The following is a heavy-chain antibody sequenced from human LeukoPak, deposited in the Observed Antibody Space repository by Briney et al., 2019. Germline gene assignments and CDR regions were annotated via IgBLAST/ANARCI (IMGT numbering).Heavy chain of an antibody. CDR3: ARTFYGSSYGMDV. D-gene: IGHD4-17*01. CDR2: IYYSGST. Sequence: PSETLSLTCAVFGGSFSGHYWSWIRQPPGKGLEWIGYIYYSGSTNYNPSLKSRVTISVDTSKNQFSLKLSSVTAADTAVYYCARTFYGSSYGMDVWGQGTTVTVSS. CDR1: GGSFSGHY. V-gene: IGHV4-59*11. J-gene: IGHJ6*02.